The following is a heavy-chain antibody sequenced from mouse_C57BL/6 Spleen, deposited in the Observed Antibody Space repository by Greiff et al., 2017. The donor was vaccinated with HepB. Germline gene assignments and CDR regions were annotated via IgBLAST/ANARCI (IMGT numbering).Heavy chain of an antibody. CDR2: ISSGSSTI. J-gene: IGHJ2*01. V-gene: IGHV5-17*01. CDR3: ARAYYSNYGPFDY. Sequence: EVKLVESGGGLVKPGGSLKLSCAASGFTFSDYGMHWVRQAPEKGLEWVAYISSGSSTIYYADTVKGRFTISRDNAKNTLFLQMTSLRSEDTAMYYCARAYYSNYGPFDYWGQGTTLTVSS. D-gene: IGHD2-5*01. CDR1: GFTFSDYG.